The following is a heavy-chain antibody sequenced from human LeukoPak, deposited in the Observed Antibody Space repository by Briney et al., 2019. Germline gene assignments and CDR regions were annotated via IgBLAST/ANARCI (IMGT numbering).Heavy chain of an antibody. J-gene: IGHJ3*02. CDR2: ISYDGSNK. D-gene: IGHD2-21*02. CDR1: GFIFSIYA. Sequence: QAGGSRGFSFEAPGFIFSIYALNWARRVPGKGLEWVAVISYDGSNKYYADSVKGRFTISRDNSENTLYLQTNSLRAEDTAVYYCVLTVVNAFDIWGQGTLVTVSS. CDR3: VLTVVNAFDI. V-gene: IGHV3-30-3*01.